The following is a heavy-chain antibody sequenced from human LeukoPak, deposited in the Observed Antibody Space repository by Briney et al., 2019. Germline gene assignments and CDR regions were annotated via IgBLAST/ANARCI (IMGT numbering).Heavy chain of an antibody. CDR2: IYYSGST. CDR1: GGSISSSSYY. Sequence: SETLSLTCTVSGGSISSSSYYWGWIRQPPGKGLEWIGSIYYSGSTYYNPSLKSRVTISVDTSKNQFSLKLSSVTAADTAVYYCARAPMYYGAEGTDYWGQGTLVTVSS. CDR3: ARAPMYYGAEGTDY. V-gene: IGHV4-39*07. D-gene: IGHD4/OR15-4a*01. J-gene: IGHJ4*02.